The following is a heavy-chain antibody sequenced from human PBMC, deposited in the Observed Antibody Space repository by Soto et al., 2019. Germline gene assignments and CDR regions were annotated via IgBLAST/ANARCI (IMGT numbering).Heavy chain of an antibody. CDR2: IKQDGSEK. D-gene: IGHD4-4*01. Sequence: GGSLRLSCAASGFTFSSYWMSWVRQAPGRGLEWGANIKQDGSEKYYVDSVKGRFTTSRDNAKNSLYLQMNSLRAEDTAVYYFARDSPGLTVTTGWRFDYYYYYMDVWGKGTTVTVSS. CDR3: ARDSPGLTVTTGWRFDYYYYYMDV. J-gene: IGHJ6*03. CDR1: GFTFSSYW. V-gene: IGHV3-7*01.